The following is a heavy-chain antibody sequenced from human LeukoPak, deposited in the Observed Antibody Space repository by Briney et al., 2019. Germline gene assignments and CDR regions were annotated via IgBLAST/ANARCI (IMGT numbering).Heavy chain of an antibody. J-gene: IGHJ3*02. CDR1: GYTFTSYG. D-gene: IGHD3-16*01. V-gene: IGHV1-18*01. Sequence: ASVKVSCKASGYTFTSYGISWVRQAPGQGLEWMGWISAYNGNTNYAQKLQGRVTMTTDTSTSTAYMELRSLRSDDTAVYYRAWGEPDDDAFDIWGQGTMVTVSS. CDR3: AWGEPDDDAFDI. CDR2: ISAYNGNT.